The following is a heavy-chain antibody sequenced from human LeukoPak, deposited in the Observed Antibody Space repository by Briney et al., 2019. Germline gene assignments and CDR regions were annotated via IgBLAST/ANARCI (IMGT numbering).Heavy chain of an antibody. V-gene: IGHV1-18*01. Sequence: SVKVSCKASGYTLTSYGISWVRQAPGQGLEWMGWISAYNGNTNYAQKLQGRVTMTTDTSTSTAYMELRSLRSDDTAVYYCARDRGDIVVVPAAMRDYYYGMDVWGQGTTVTVSS. CDR1: GYTLTSYG. CDR2: ISAYNGNT. D-gene: IGHD2-2*01. J-gene: IGHJ6*02. CDR3: ARDRGDIVVVPAAMRDYYYGMDV.